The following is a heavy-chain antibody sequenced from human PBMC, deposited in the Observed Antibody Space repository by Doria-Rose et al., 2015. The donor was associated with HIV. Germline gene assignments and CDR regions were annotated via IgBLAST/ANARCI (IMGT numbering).Heavy chain of an antibody. J-gene: IGHJ4*02. Sequence: SGPVLVKPTEALTLTCTVSGVSLSSPGMGVSWIRQPPGKALEWLANIFSDDERCYKTSLKSRLTISRGTSESQVVLTMTDMDPVDTATYYCARIKSSRWYHKYYFDFWGQGTLVIVSA. D-gene: IGHD6-13*01. CDR3: ARIKSSRWYHKYYFDF. CDR2: IFSDDER. V-gene: IGHV2-26*01. CDR1: GVSLSSPGMG.